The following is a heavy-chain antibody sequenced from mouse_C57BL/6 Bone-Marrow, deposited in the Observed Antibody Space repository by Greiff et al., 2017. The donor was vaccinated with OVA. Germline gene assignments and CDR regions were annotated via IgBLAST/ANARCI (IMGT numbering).Heavy chain of an antibody. CDR1: GYTFTSYW. CDR2: IDPSDSYT. D-gene: IGHD1-1*01. CDR3: ARSGIFSYYYVSSSFAY. Sequence: QVQLQQPGAELVKPGASVKLSCKASGYTFTSYWMQWVKQRPGQGLEWIGEIDPSDSYTKYNQKFKGKATLTVDTSSSTASMQLSSLTSEVSAVYYSARSGIFSYYYVSSSFAYWGQGTLVTVSA. J-gene: IGHJ3*01. V-gene: IGHV1-50*01.